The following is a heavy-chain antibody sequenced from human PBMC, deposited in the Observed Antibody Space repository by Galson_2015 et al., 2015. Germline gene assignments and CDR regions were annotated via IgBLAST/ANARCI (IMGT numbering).Heavy chain of an antibody. Sequence: SLRLSCAASGLTVSSNYMSWVRQAPGKGLEWVSIIYSGGNTYYADSAKGRFTISRDNSKNTLYLQVNSLRAEDTAVYYCASQQHYWYFDLWGRGTLVTVSS. D-gene: IGHD6-13*01. CDR3: ASQQHYWYFDL. CDR2: IYSGGNT. J-gene: IGHJ2*01. V-gene: IGHV3-53*01. CDR1: GLTVSSNY.